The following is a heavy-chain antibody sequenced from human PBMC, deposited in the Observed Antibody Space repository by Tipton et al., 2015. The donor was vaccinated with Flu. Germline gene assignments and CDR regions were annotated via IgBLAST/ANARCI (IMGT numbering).Heavy chain of an antibody. D-gene: IGHD1-26*01. J-gene: IGHJ1*01. CDR1: GDSISSGTYY. V-gene: IGHV4-39*07. CDR2: IYYSGTT. CDR3: AKSGSYLEYLQH. Sequence: TLSLTCTVSGDSISSGTYYWGWFRQSPGTGLEWIGSIYYSGTTYYNPSLKSRVTMSIDTSKNQFSLKVTSVTAADTAVYYCAKSGSYLEYLQHWGQGTLVTVS.